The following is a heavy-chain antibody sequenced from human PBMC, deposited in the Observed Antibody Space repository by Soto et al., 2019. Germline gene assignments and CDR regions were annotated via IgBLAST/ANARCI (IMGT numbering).Heavy chain of an antibody. CDR1: EFTFSSYA. CDR3: VKDRRDGSGIDTSYGMDV. Sequence: EVQLVESGGGLVQPGGSLRLSCSASEFTFSSYAMHWVRQAPGKGLEYVSAISSNGGSTHYADSVKGRFTISRDNSKNTLYLQMGRLRAEDTAVYYCVKDRRDGSGIDTSYGMDVWGQGTTVTVSS. V-gene: IGHV3-64D*06. D-gene: IGHD3-10*01. J-gene: IGHJ6*02. CDR2: ISSNGGST.